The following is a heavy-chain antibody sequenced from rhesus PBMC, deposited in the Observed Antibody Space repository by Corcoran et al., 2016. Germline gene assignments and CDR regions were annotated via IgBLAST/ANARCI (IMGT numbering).Heavy chain of an antibody. V-gene: IGHV4S18*01. D-gene: IGHD2-21*01. J-gene: IGHJ4*01. Sequence: QVQLHESGPGVVKPSATLSITCAVSGGSIIAIYLLCLILPPPGMVLECIGYIYGSSTSTNYNPSLKSRVTISKDTSKNQFSLKRSSVTAADTAVYYCARITVLVVVAPMDYWGQGVLVTVSS. CDR3: ARITVLVVVAPMDY. CDR1: GGSIIAIYL. CDR2: IYGSSTST.